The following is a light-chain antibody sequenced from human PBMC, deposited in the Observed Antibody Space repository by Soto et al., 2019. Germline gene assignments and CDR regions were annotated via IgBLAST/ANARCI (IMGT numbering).Light chain of an antibody. CDR2: DVS. V-gene: IGLV2-14*01. CDR1: SSDVGGYNY. Sequence: QSVLTQPASVSGSPGQSIAISCTGTSSDVGGYNYVSWYQQHPGKAPKLMIYDVSNRPSGVSNRFSGSKSGNTASLTISGPQAEDEADYYCSSYTPSSTYVFGTGTKVTVL. CDR3: SSYTPSSTYV. J-gene: IGLJ1*01.